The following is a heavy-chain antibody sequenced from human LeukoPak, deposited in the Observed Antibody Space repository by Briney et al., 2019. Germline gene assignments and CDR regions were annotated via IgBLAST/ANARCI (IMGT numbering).Heavy chain of an antibody. CDR3: ARASGIAVAASGY. J-gene: IGHJ4*02. D-gene: IGHD6-19*01. V-gene: IGHV1-18*01. CDR1: GYTFTSDG. CDR2: ISAYNGNT. Sequence: VSAKVSCKXSGYTFTSDGISWVRQAPRQGLEWMGWISAYNGNTNYSQKLQGRVTMTTDTSTSTAYMELRSLRSDDTAVYYCARASGIAVAASGYWGQGTLVTVSS.